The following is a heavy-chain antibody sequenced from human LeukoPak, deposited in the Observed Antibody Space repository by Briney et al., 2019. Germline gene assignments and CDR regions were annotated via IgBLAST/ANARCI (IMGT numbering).Heavy chain of an antibody. V-gene: IGHV1-18*01. Sequence: ASVKVSCKASGYTFTSYGISWVRQAPGQGLEWMGWISAYNGNTNYAQKRQGRVTMTTDTSTSTAYMELRSLRSDDTAVYYCARGFPEDIVVVPAAMAYYYYGMDVWGQGTTVTVSS. J-gene: IGHJ6*02. CDR2: ISAYNGNT. D-gene: IGHD2-2*01. CDR1: GYTFTSYG. CDR3: ARGFPEDIVVVPAAMAYYYYGMDV.